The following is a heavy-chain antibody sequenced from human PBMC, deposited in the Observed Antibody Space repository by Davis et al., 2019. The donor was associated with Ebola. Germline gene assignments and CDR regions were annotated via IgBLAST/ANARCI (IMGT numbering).Heavy chain of an antibody. J-gene: IGHJ5*02. Sequence: SVPASCQASVCTFSSYAISRVRQAPGQGLEWLGRIIPIFGTANYAQKFQGRVTITADKSTSTAYMELSSLRSEDTAVYYCARDDWNQNWFDPWGQGTLVTVSS. V-gene: IGHV1-69*06. CDR1: VCTFSSYA. CDR3: ARDDWNQNWFDP. CDR2: IIPIFGTA. D-gene: IGHD1-1*01.